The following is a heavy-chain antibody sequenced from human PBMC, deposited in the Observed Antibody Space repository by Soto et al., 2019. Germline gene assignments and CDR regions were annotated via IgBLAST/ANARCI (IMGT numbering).Heavy chain of an antibody. CDR3: ARGECSSTSCSGGYYGMDV. J-gene: IGHJ6*02. CDR1: GFTFSSYW. D-gene: IGHD2-2*01. CDR2: INSDGSST. Sequence: GGSLRLSCAASGFTFSSYWMHWVRQAPGKGLVWVSRINSDGSSTSYADSVKGRFTISRDNAKNTLYLQMNSLRAEDTAVYYCARGECSSTSCSGGYYGMDVWGQGTTVTVSS. V-gene: IGHV3-74*01.